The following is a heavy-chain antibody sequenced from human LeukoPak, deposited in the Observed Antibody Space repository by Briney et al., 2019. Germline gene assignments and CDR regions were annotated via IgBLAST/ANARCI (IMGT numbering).Heavy chain of an antibody. V-gene: IGHV1-2*02. J-gene: IGHJ4*02. CDR1: GYTFTGYY. Sequence: ASLNVSSTASGYTFTGYYMHWVRQAPGQGLEWMGWINLNSGGTNYAQKFQGRVTMTRDTSTSTAYMELSRLRPDDTAVYYCARGEAPLGTGTYFDYWGQGTLVTVSS. D-gene: IGHD1-7*01. CDR3: ARGEAPLGTGTYFDY. CDR2: INLNSGGT.